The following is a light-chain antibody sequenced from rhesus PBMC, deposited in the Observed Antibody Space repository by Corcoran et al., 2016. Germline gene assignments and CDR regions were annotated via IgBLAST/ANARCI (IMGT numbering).Light chain of an antibody. J-gene: IGKJ3*01. CDR3: QQYSSRPFT. CDR2: KAS. CDR1: QGISSW. V-gene: IGKV1-22*01. Sequence: DIQMTQSPSSLSASVGDTVTITCRASQGISSWLAWSPQKPGKAPKLLFYKASSLQSGVPSRFSGSGSATAFTLTISSLQSEGFATYYCQQYSSRPFTFGPGTKLDIK.